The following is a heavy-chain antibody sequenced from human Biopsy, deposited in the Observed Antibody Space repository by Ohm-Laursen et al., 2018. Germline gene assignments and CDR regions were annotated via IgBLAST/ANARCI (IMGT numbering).Heavy chain of an antibody. CDR1: GYSVTNDYY. Sequence: GTLSLTCAVSGYSVTNDYYWGWIRQPPGKGLEWIGNIYYDGITYYNPSLKSRVAMSVDTSKNQFPLRLTSGTAADTAVYYCARVAGGYAYYYGMDVWGQGTTVMVSS. CDR2: IYYDGIT. D-gene: IGHD5-12*01. V-gene: IGHV4-38-2*01. CDR3: ARVAGGYAYYYGMDV. J-gene: IGHJ6*02.